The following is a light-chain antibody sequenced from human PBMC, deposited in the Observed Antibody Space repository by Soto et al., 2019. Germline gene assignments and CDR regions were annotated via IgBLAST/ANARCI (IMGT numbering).Light chain of an antibody. V-gene: IGKV2-28*01. Sequence: DIVMTQSPLSLPVTPGEPASISCRSSQSLLHSNGYNSLDWYLQKPGQSPQLLIYLGSNRASGVPSRFSGSGSGTDFTLTISGLQPEDLATYYCQSYNTARPTFGQGTRLEIK. CDR3: QSYNTARPT. CDR1: QSLLHSNGYNS. J-gene: IGKJ5*01. CDR2: LGS.